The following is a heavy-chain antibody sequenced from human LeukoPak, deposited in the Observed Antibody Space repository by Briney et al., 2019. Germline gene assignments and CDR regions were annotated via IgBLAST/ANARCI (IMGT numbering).Heavy chain of an antibody. CDR3: ARDLEGLVTAMGY. J-gene: IGHJ4*02. D-gene: IGHD2-21*02. Sequence: GGSLRLSCAASGFTFSSYSMNWVRQAPGKGLEWVSYISSSSSTIYYADSVKGRFTISRDTSKSTLNLQMNSLRAEDTAVYYCARDLEGLVTAMGYWGQGTLVTVSS. V-gene: IGHV3-48*01. CDR1: GFTFSSYS. CDR2: ISSSSSTI.